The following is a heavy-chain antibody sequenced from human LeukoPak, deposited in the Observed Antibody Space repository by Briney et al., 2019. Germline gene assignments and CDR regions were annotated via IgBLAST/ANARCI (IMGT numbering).Heavy chain of an antibody. D-gene: IGHD6-19*01. CDR3: AKPHDSGWWMFDY. Sequence: GGSLRLSCTASGFTFNRNVMSWVRQAPGKGLEWVSAIIDDGSSTYYADSVKGRFSISRDNSKNTVYLQMNSLRAEDTAIYYCAKPHDSGWWMFDYWGQGTLVTVSS. CDR1: GFTFNRNV. V-gene: IGHV3-23*01. J-gene: IGHJ4*02. CDR2: IIDDGSST.